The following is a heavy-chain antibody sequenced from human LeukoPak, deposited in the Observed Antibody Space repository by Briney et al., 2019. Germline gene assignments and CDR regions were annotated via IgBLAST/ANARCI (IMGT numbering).Heavy chain of an antibody. CDR1: GYSFNTYW. Sequence: GESLKISCQGSGYSFNTYWIAWVRQRPGKGLEWMGMIYPGDSDTRYSPSFQGQVTISADKSISTAHLQWSSLKASDTAMYFCARRSGSSMIEYWGQGTLVTVSS. CDR3: ARRSGSSMIEY. V-gene: IGHV5-51*01. J-gene: IGHJ4*02. D-gene: IGHD2-2*01. CDR2: IYPGDSDT.